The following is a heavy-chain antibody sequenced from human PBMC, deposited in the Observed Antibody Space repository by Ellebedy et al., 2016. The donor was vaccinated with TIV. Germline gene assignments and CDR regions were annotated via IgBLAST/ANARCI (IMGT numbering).Heavy chain of an antibody. Sequence: PGGSLRLSCAASGFTFSTSWIHWVRQGPGKGLVWVSRVNSYGSRTDYADSVKGRFTISRDNAKHTVFLHMNSLGDEDTALYYCARGASGQWYFDIWGRGTLVTVSS. CDR2: VNSYGSRT. CDR1: GFTFSTSW. V-gene: IGHV3-74*01. J-gene: IGHJ2*01. D-gene: IGHD1-26*01. CDR3: ARGASGQWYFDI.